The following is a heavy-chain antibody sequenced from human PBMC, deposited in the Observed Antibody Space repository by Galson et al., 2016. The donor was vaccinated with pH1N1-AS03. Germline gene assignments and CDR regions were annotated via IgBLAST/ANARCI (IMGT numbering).Heavy chain of an antibody. CDR1: GVFISSANYH. J-gene: IGHJ4*02. Sequence: TLSLTCAVSGVFISSANYHWCWIRQYTGKGLEWVGNIWPSGSTYYNPSLESRITITVDTSKNQFSLKVTSVTAADTAMYFCAALEVGGGGRGNWGQGALVIVSS. D-gene: IGHD2-15*01. CDR2: IWPSGST. CDR3: AALEVGGGGRGN. V-gene: IGHV4-31*11.